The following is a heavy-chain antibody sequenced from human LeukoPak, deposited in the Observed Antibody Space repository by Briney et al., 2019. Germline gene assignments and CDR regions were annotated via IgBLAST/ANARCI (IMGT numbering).Heavy chain of an antibody. Sequence: GASVKVSCKASGGTFSSYAISWVRQAPGQGLEWMGGIIPIFGTANYAQKFQGRVTITADESTSTAYMELSSLRSEDTAVYYCARNTYYDFWSGYYNNWFDPWGQGTLVTVSS. CDR1: GGTFSSYA. D-gene: IGHD3-3*01. V-gene: IGHV1-69*13. J-gene: IGHJ5*02. CDR3: ARNTYYDFWSGYYNNWFDP. CDR2: IIPIFGTA.